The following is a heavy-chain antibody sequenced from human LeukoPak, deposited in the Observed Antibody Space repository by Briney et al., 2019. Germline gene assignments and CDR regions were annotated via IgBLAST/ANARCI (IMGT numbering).Heavy chain of an antibody. J-gene: IGHJ5*02. Sequence: ASVKVSCKASGYTFTSYGISWVRQAPGQELEWMGWISAYNGNTNYAQKLQGRATMTTDTSTSTAYMELRSLRSDDTAVYYCARDLVSSYYDILTGINWFDPWGQGTLVTVSS. CDR3: ARDLVSSYYDILTGINWFDP. CDR1: GYTFTSYG. D-gene: IGHD3-9*01. V-gene: IGHV1-18*01. CDR2: ISAYNGNT.